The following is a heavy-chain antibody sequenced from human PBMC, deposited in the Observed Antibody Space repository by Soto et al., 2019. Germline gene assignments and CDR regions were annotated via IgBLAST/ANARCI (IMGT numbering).Heavy chain of an antibody. CDR2: INHLETT. J-gene: IGHJ4*02. Sequence: SETLSLTCTVSGASITYGGYSWSWIRQTPGKGLEWIGYINHLETTFYNPSFESRLTLSIDRAKNQFSLNLNSMSAADRAVYFCARGGGSDSFDYWGQGILVTVYS. CDR3: ARGGGSDSFDY. CDR1: GASITYGGYS. V-gene: IGHV4-30-2*01. D-gene: IGHD1-26*01.